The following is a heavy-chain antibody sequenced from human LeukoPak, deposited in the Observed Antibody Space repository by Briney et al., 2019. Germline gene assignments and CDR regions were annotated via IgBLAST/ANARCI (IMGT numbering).Heavy chain of an antibody. CDR3: ARDGRGWYDY. V-gene: IGHV4-59*12. J-gene: IGHJ4*02. D-gene: IGHD6-19*01. CDR2: IYYSGST. CDR1: GGSISSYY. Sequence: SETLSLTCTVSGGSISSYYWSWIRQPPGKGLEWIGFIYYSGSTNYSPSLKSRVTISVDTSKNQFSLKLTSVTAADTAVYYCARDGRGWYDYWGQGTLVTVSS.